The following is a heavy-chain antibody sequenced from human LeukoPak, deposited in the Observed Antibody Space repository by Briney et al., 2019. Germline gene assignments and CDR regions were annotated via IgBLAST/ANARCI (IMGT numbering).Heavy chain of an antibody. J-gene: IGHJ4*02. D-gene: IGHD6-6*01. V-gene: IGHV1-18*01. CDR3: ARAVAARTEFDY. CDR2: ISAYNGNT. CDR1: GYTFTSYG. Sequence: ASVKVSCKACGYTFTSYGISWVRQAPGQGLEWMGWISAYNGNTNYAQKLQGRVTMTTDTSTSTAYMELRSLISDDTAIYYCARAVAARTEFDYWGQGTLVTVSS.